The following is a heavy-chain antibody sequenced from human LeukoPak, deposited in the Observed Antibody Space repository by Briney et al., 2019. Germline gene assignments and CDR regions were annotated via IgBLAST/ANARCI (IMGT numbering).Heavy chain of an antibody. CDR3: AREGPYSDSSRSRFDY. CDR2: INPSGGST. V-gene: IGHV1-46*01. CDR1: GYTFTNYY. D-gene: IGHD6-6*01. J-gene: IGHJ4*02. Sequence: ASVKVSCKASGYTFTNYYIHWVRQAPGQGLEWTGIINPSGGSTSYAQKFQGRVTMTRDTSTSTVYMELSSLRSEDTAVYYCAREGPYSDSSRSRFDYWGQGTLVTVSS.